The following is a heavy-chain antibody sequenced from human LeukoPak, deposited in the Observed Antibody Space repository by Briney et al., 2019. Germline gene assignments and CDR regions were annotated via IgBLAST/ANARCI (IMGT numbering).Heavy chain of an antibody. V-gene: IGHV5-51*01. Sequence: GESLKISCKGSGYSFTSYWIGWVRQMPGKGLECMGIIYPGDSDTRYSPSFQGQVTISADKSISTAYLQWSSLKASDTAMYYCARPLAMVRGVIDLGYWGQGTLVTVSS. CDR1: GYSFTSYW. CDR3: ARPLAMVRGVIDLGY. D-gene: IGHD3-10*01. CDR2: IYPGDSDT. J-gene: IGHJ4*02.